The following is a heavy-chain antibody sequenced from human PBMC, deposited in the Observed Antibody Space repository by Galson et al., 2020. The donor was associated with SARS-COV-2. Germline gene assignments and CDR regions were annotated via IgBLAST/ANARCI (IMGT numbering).Heavy chain of an antibody. J-gene: IGHJ3*02. CDR1: SASVSSSDYY. V-gene: IGHV4-39*01. Sequence: SETLSLTCTVSSASVSSSDYYWGWIRQPPGKGLEWIGSIYYTGSTYYNPSLKSRLTMSVDTSKNQFSLKLNSVTAADTAVYYCARQSRSGESRKAFDIWGQGTMVTVSS. CDR2: IYYTGST. D-gene: IGHD2-15*01. CDR3: ARQSRSGESRKAFDI.